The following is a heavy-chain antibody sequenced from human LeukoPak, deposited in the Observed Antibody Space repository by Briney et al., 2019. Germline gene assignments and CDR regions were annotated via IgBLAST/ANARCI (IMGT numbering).Heavy chain of an antibody. D-gene: IGHD6-13*01. CDR3: ARVGYSTSWFSPFFDY. CDR2: INPNSGGT. CDR1: GYTFTGYN. V-gene: IGHV1-2*02. J-gene: IGHJ4*02. Sequence: ASVKVSCKASGYTFTGYNMHWVRQAPGQGLEWMGWINPNSGGTKYAQKFQGRVTMTRDTSISTAYMELSRLRSDDTAMYHCARVGYSTSWFSPFFDYWGQGTLVTVSS.